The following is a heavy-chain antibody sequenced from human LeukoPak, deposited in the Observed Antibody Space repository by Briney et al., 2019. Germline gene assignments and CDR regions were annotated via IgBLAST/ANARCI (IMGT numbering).Heavy chain of an antibody. V-gene: IGHV4-31*03. Sequence: SETLSLTCTVSGGSVSSGSYYWSWIRQHPEKGLEWIGYIYYSGSSYYNPSLKSRVTTSVDTSKNQFSLKLSSMTAADTAVYYCARSARSYGYDYWGQGTLVTVSS. CDR3: ARSARSYGYDY. J-gene: IGHJ4*02. CDR2: IYYSGSS. CDR1: GGSVSSGSYY. D-gene: IGHD5-18*01.